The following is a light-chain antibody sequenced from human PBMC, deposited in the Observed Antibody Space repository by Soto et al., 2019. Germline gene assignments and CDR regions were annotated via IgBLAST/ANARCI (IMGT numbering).Light chain of an antibody. V-gene: IGKV1-39*01. CDR3: QQSYSNPT. Sequence: DIQMTQSPSSLSASVGDRVTITCRASENIARYLNWYQQRPGKAPKLLIYTTSSLQSGVPSRFSGSGSGTDFTLTISSLQPEDSATYFCQQSYSNPTFGGGTKVEIK. CDR1: ENIARY. CDR2: TTS. J-gene: IGKJ4*01.